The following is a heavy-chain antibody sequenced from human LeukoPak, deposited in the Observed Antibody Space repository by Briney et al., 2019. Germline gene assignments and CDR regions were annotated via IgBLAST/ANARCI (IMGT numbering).Heavy chain of an antibody. CDR1: GVTFSDNY. CDR2: IYSGGST. V-gene: IGHV3-53*01. J-gene: IGHJ4*02. Sequence: GGALRLSCAASGVTFSDNYMSWGREGPGKGLGWVLVIYSGGSTYYADSVKGRFTISRDNSKNTLYLQMNSLRAEDTAVYYCARDGHSGSYPFDYWGQGTLVTVSS. D-gene: IGHD1-26*01. CDR3: ARDGHSGSYPFDY.